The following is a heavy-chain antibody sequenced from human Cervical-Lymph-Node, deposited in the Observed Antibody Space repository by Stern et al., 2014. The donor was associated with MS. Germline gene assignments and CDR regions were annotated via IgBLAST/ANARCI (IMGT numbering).Heavy chain of an antibody. CDR3: AGVVTPRDAFDI. CDR1: GYSFTSYW. D-gene: IGHD4-23*01. J-gene: IGHJ3*02. CDR2: ISPADSFT. Sequence: EVQLVESGAEVKKPGESLKISCKGSGYSFTSYWIGWVRQMPGKGLEWMGIISPADSFTRYSPSFQGQRTLSAEQSLSTPYLQWTDLKSWDTAIYHCAGVVTPRDAFDIWGQGTRVTVSS. V-gene: IGHV5-51*01.